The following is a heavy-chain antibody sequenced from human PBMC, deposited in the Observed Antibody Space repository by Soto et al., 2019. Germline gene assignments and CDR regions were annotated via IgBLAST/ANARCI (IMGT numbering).Heavy chain of an antibody. CDR2: ISASGGST. D-gene: IGHD6-19*01. Sequence: PGGSLRLSCAASGFAFSSYTMSWVRQTPGKGLEWVSSISASGGSTYYGDSLKGRFTISRDNSKNTLNLHIKSLGVEDSAVYYCAKDRGGFDRGWDYYDFWGQGTQVSVSS. CDR3: AKDRGGFDRGWDYYDF. CDR1: GFAFSSYT. J-gene: IGHJ4*02. V-gene: IGHV3-23*01.